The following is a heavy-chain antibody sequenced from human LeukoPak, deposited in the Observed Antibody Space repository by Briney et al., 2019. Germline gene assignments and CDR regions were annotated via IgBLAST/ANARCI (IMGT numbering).Heavy chain of an antibody. Sequence: PSETLSLTCTVSGGSISSDGYYSSWIRQHPGKGLEWIGYIHYSGSAYYNPSLKSRVTISIDTSKNQFSLRLTSVTAADTAMYYCARDIVLIPTGPRGGSYSSSAMDVGAQGTTAPVSS. CDR1: GGSISSDGYY. D-gene: IGHD2-8*01. CDR3: ARDIVLIPTGPRGGSYSSSAMDV. V-gene: IGHV4-31*03. J-gene: IGHJ6*02. CDR2: IHYSGSA.